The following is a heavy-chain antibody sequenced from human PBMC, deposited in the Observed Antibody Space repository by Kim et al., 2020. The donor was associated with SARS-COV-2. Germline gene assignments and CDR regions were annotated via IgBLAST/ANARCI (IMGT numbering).Heavy chain of an antibody. Sequence: ASVKVSCKASGYTFTSYAMNWVRQAPGQGLEWMGWIYTNTGNPTYAQGFTGRFVFSLDTSVSTAYLQISSLKAEDTAVYYCARSDMVTIFGVVILAYGMDVWGQGTTVTVSS. CDR1: GYTFTSYA. CDR3: ARSDMVTIFGVVILAYGMDV. CDR2: IYTNTGNP. D-gene: IGHD3-3*01. J-gene: IGHJ6*02. V-gene: IGHV7-4-1*02.